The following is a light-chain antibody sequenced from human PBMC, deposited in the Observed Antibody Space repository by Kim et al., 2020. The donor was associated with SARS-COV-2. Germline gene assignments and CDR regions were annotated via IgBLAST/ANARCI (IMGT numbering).Light chain of an antibody. V-gene: IGKV3-20*01. J-gene: IGKJ1*01. CDR1: QSVSSIY. CDR3: QQYTSSSWT. Sequence: ESVLTQSPGTLSLSPGERATLSCRASQSVSSIYLAWYQQKPGQAPRLLIYAASSRATGIPDRFSGSESGTDFTLTISRLEPEDFAVYYCQQYTSSSWTFGQGTKVDIK. CDR2: AAS.